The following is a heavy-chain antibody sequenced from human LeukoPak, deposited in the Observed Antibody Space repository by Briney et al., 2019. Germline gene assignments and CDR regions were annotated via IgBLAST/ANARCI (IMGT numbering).Heavy chain of an antibody. Sequence: GGSLRLSCAASGFTFSGSAMHGVRQASGKGLEWVGRIRSKANSYATAYAASVKGRFTISRDDSKNTAYLQMNSLKTEDTAAYYCTRQDYYYDSSGHGPYYFDYWGQGTLVTVSS. V-gene: IGHV3-73*01. CDR2: IRSKANSYAT. J-gene: IGHJ4*02. CDR3: TRQDYYYDSSGHGPYYFDY. CDR1: GFTFSGSA. D-gene: IGHD3-22*01.